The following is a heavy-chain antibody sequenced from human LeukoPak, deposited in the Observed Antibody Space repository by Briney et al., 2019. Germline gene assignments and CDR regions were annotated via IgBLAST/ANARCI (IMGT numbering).Heavy chain of an antibody. CDR2: IKRKADGGTT. J-gene: IGHJ4*02. Sequence: GGSLRLSCAAFGFTFTNAWMSWVRQAPGKGLEWVGRIKRKADGGTTDYAAPVKGRFTISRDDSKNMLYLQMNSLKTEDTAVYYCTTDPDLWFGDLLSPPDYWGQGTLVTVSS. CDR1: GFTFTNAW. V-gene: IGHV3-15*01. CDR3: TTDPDLWFGDLLSPPDY. D-gene: IGHD3-10*01.